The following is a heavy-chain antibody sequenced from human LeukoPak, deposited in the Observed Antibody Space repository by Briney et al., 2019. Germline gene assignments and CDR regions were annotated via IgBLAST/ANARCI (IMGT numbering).Heavy chain of an antibody. D-gene: IGHD6-13*01. Sequence: PSQTLSLTCTVSGGSISSGGYYWSWIRQHPGKGLEWIGYIYYSGSTYYNPSLKSRVTISVDTSKNQFSPRLSSVTAADTAVYYCARVGVGPGIAAAGPLDYWGQGTLVTVSS. CDR2: IYYSGST. J-gene: IGHJ4*02. CDR1: GGSISSGGYY. V-gene: IGHV4-31*03. CDR3: ARVGVGPGIAAAGPLDY.